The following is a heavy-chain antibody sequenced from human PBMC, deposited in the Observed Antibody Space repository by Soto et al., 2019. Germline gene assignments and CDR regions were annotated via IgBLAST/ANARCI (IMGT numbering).Heavy chain of an antibody. D-gene: IGHD3-3*01. CDR2: ISSSSSTI. J-gene: IGHJ4*02. V-gene: IGHV3-48*01. CDR3: VRDGITIFGVVPRLDY. Sequence: PGGSLRLSCAASGFTFSSYSMNWVRQAPGKGLEWVSYISSSSSTIYYADSVKGRFTISRDNAKNSLYLQMNSLRAEDTAVYYCVRDGITIFGVVPRLDYWGQGTLVTVSS. CDR1: GFTFSSYS.